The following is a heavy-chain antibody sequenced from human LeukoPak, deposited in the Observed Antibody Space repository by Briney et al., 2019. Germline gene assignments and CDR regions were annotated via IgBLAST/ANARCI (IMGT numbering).Heavy chain of an antibody. J-gene: IGHJ4*02. CDR3: VRVPYCTNGICYTHYYCDY. Sequence: ASVTVSCKASGYTFTNYYMHWVRQAPGQGLEWMGMINPSGGSTTYAQKFQGRVTMTRDTSTSTVYMELSSLRSEDTAVYYCVRVPYCTNGICYTHYYCDYWGQGTLVTVSS. V-gene: IGHV1-46*01. CDR2: INPSGGST. D-gene: IGHD2-8*01. CDR1: GYTFTNYY.